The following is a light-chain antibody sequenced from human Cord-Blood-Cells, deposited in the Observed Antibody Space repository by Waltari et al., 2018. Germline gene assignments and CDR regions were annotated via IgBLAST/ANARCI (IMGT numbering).Light chain of an antibody. V-gene: IGKV1-39*01. J-gene: IGKJ4*01. CDR2: AAS. CDR3: QQSYSTPLT. CDR1: QSISSY. Sequence: EIQMTQSPSSLSASVGDRVTIPCRASQSISSYLNWYQQKPGKAPKLLIYAASSLQSGVPSRFSGSGSGTDFTLTISSLQPEYFATYYCQQSYSTPLTFGGGTKVEIK.